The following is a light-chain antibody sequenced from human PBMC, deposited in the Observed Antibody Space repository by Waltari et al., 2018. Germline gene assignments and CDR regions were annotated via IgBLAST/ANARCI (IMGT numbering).Light chain of an antibody. CDR3: QQCYTYPYT. V-gene: IGKV4-1*01. CDR1: QSVLSSSNNKNY. J-gene: IGKJ2*01. CDR2: WAS. Sequence: DIVMTQSPDSLAVSLGERATINCKSSQSVLSSSNNKNYLGWYRQNPGQPPKLLITWASTRESGVPDRFSGSGSGTDFTLTISRLQAEDVAVYYCQQCYTYPYTFGQGTKLEVK.